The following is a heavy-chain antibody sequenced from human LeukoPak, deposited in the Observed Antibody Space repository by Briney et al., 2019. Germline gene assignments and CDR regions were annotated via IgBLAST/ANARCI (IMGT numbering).Heavy chain of an antibody. D-gene: IGHD5-12*01. CDR2: INHSGST. CDR1: GGSFNDYS. J-gene: IGHJ4*02. V-gene: IGHV4-34*01. CDR3: ARHKLGSGYEFDY. Sequence: PSETLSLTCGVHGGSFNDYSWTWIRQSPGKGLEWIGEINHSGSTTYNPSLKSRFTMSVDASKNQFSLRLSSVTAADTAVYYCARHKLGSGYEFDYWGQGTLVTVSS.